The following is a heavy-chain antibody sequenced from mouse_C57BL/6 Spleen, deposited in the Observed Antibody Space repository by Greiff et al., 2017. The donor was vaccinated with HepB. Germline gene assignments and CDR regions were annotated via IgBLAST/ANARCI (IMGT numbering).Heavy chain of an antibody. Sequence: EVQLQQSGAELVKPGASVKLSCKASGYTFTDYYMNWVKQSPGKGLEWIGEINPDNGSTNYNQKFKGKATLTVDKSSSTAYMELRSLTSEDSAVYYCAREGGFGFDYWGQGTPVTVSS. J-gene: IGHJ2*01. V-gene: IGHV1-26*01. CDR1: GYTFTDYY. CDR3: AREGGFGFDY. D-gene: IGHD3-3*01. CDR2: INPDNGST.